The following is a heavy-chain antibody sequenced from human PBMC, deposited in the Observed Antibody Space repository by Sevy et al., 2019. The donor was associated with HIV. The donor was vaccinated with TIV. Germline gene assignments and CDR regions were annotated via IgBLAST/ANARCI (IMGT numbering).Heavy chain of an antibody. D-gene: IGHD5-12*01. CDR2: IIPLVNIT. J-gene: IGHJ3*02. V-gene: IGHV1-69*10. Sequence: ASVKVSCKTSGGTFSSYAFSWVRQAPGQGLEWMGGIIPLVNITDYAQKFQGRVTITADKSTSTAYMELSSLRSEDTAVYYCARAAQKATIVDAFGIWGHGTMVTVSS. CDR3: ARAAQKATIVDAFGI. CDR1: GGTFSSYA.